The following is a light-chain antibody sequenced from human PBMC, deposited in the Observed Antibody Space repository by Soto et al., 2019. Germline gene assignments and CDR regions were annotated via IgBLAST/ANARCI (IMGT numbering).Light chain of an antibody. Sequence: QSVLTQPPSASGTPGQRVTISCSGSSSNIASNTVNWYQQLPETAHKLLIYSNNQRPSGVPDRFSGSKCGTSASLAISVLQSEDEADYYCAAWDDSLNGYVFGTGTKLTVL. CDR1: SSNIASNT. CDR3: AAWDDSLNGYV. V-gene: IGLV1-44*01. CDR2: SNN. J-gene: IGLJ1*01.